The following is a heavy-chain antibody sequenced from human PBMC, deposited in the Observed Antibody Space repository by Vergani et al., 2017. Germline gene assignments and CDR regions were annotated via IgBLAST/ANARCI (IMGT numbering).Heavy chain of an antibody. Sequence: EVQLLESGGSLKQPGGSVRLSCAASGFTFSTYAMHWVRQAPGKGLEWVAALTGGGGSTYYAASFKGRFIISRDNSRDTLYRQMNSLRTEDTATYYCVKDAGSYENFFDSWGQGTLVTVSS. CDR3: VKDAGSYENFFDS. CDR1: GFTFSTYA. CDR2: LTGGGGST. D-gene: IGHD1-26*01. V-gene: IGHV3-23*01. J-gene: IGHJ4*02.